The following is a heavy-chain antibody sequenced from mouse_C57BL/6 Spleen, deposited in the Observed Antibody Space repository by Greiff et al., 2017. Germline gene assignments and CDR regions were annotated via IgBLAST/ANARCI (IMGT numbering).Heavy chain of an antibody. CDR2: IDPENGDT. D-gene: IGHD1-1*01. V-gene: IGHV14-4*01. CDR3: TLYYYGSSSWFAY. Sequence: EVQLQQSGAELVRPGASVKLSCTASGFNIKDDYMHWVKQRPEQGLEWIGWIDPENGDTEYASKFQGKATITADTSSNTAYQQLSSLTSEDTAVYYCTLYYYGSSSWFAYWGQGTLVTVSA. CDR1: GFNIKDDY. J-gene: IGHJ3*01.